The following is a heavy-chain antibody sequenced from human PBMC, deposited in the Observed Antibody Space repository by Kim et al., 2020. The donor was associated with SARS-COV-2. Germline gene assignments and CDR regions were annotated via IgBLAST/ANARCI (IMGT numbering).Heavy chain of an antibody. CDR3: ARRLSYTSGSGSHYCDL. Sequence: SETLSLTCTVYGGSFSGYYWSWIRQPPGKGLEWIGEINHSGRTNYNPSLKSRVTISVDTSKNQFSLKLTSVTAADTAVYYCARRLSYTSGSGSHYCDLWGQGTLVTVSS. D-gene: IGHD3-10*01. V-gene: IGHV4-34*01. CDR2: INHSGRT. CDR1: GGSFSGYY. J-gene: IGHJ4*02.